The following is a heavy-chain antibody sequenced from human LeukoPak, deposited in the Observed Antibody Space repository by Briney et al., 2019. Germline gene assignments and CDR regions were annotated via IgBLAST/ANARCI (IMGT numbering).Heavy chain of an antibody. D-gene: IGHD2-15*01. V-gene: IGHV4-4*07. CDR3: ARGRYCSADICSGGDAFDI. J-gene: IGHJ3*02. Sequence: PSETLSLTCTVSGVSINNYYWSWIRQPAGKGLEWVGRIYTRGSTNYNPSLKSRVTMSVDTSKNQFSLKLSSVTAADTAVYYCARGRYCSADICSGGDAFDIWGQGTMVSVSS. CDR2: IYTRGST. CDR1: GVSINNYY.